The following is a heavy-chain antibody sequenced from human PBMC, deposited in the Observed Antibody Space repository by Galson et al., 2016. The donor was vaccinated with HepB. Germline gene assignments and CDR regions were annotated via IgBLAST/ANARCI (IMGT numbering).Heavy chain of an antibody. J-gene: IGHJ4*02. D-gene: IGHD3-3*01. Sequence: SVKVSCKASGYTFTSYAMHWVRQAPGQRLEWMGWINAGNGNTKYSQKFQGRVTITRDTSASTAYMELSSLRSEDTAVYYCARSRITIFGVIIAHYFDYWGQGTLVTVSS. CDR1: GYTFTSYA. V-gene: IGHV1-3*01. CDR3: ARSRITIFGVIIAHYFDY. CDR2: INAGNGNT.